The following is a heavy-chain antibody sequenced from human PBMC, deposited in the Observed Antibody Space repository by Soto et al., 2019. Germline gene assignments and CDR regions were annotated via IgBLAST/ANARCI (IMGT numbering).Heavy chain of an antibody. J-gene: IGHJ3*01. Sequence: QVPLVQSGAEVKKPGASVKISCQASGFTFSDTLINWVRQGPGQRLEWMGWINPANENTRYSESFRGRVSISSLSSASRVYVALSDLTSWDTAVYYCARDILNLGPRANDAFDVGGQATLITVSS. D-gene: IGHD2-8*02. CDR1: GFTFSDTL. CDR2: INPANENT. CDR3: ARDILNLGPRANDAFDV. V-gene: IGHV1-3*01.